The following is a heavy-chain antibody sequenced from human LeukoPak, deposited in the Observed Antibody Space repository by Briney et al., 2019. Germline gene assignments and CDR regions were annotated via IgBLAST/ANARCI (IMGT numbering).Heavy chain of an antibody. V-gene: IGHV3-48*03. CDR3: ARRTSGAFAI. Sequence: PGGSLRLSCAASGFPFSDHEMNWVRQAPGKGLEWVSYTSSSGSDKYYPDSVKGRFAISRDNAKNSLYLQMNSLRAEDTAVYYCARRTSGAFAIWGQGTKVTVSS. CDR1: GFPFSDHE. CDR2: TSSSGSDK. J-gene: IGHJ3*02.